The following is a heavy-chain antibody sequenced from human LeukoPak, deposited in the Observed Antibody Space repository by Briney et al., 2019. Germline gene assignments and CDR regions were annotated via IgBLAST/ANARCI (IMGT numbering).Heavy chain of an antibody. J-gene: IGHJ4*02. D-gene: IGHD4-23*01. V-gene: IGHV3-23*01. CDR1: GFTFSSYG. Sequence: GGSLRLSCAASGFTFSSYGMSWVRQAPGKGLEWVSAISGSGGSTYYADSVKGRFTTSRDNSKNTLYLQMNSLRAEDTAVYYCAKDSHPIRVTPRLDYWGQGTLVTVSS. CDR2: ISGSGGST. CDR3: AKDSHPIRVTPRLDY.